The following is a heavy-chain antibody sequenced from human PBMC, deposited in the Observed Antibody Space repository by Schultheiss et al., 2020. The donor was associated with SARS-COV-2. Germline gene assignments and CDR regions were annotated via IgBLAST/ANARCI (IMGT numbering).Heavy chain of an antibody. J-gene: IGHJ6*02. CDR3: ARVRYYYYGMDV. CDR2: MNPNSGNT. Sequence: ASVKVSCKASGYTFTSYYMHWVRQAPGQGLEWMGWMNPNSGNTGYAQKFQGRVTMTRNTSISTAYMELSSLTSEDTAVYYCARVRYYYYGMDVWGQGTTVTVSS. CDR1: GYTFTSYY. V-gene: IGHV1-8*02.